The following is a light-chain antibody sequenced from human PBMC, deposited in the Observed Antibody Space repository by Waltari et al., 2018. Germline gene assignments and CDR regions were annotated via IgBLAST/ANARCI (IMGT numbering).Light chain of an antibody. CDR2: KAS. Sequence: DIQMTQSPSTLSASVGDRVTITCRASQSISSGVACYQQKPGKAPKLLLYKASSLESGVPSRFRGSGSGTVFTLTISSLQPDDFATYYCQQYNSYWTFGQGTKVEIK. J-gene: IGKJ1*01. V-gene: IGKV1-5*03. CDR1: QSISSG. CDR3: QQYNSYWT.